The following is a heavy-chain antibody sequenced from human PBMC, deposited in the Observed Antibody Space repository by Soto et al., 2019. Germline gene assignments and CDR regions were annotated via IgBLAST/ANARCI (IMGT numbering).Heavy chain of an antibody. J-gene: IGHJ4*02. V-gene: IGHV1-69*12. D-gene: IGHD2-2*01. Sequence: QVQLVQSGAEVKKPGSSVKVSCKASGGTFSSYTINWVRQAPGQGLEWVGGIIPVFGAPNYAQKFKGRVSSTADESTSTVDMELSSLTSEDTAVYYCARDSGVRCISTSCTFAYWGQGTLVTVSS. CDR2: IIPVFGAP. CDR1: GGTFSSYT. CDR3: ARDSGVRCISTSCTFAY.